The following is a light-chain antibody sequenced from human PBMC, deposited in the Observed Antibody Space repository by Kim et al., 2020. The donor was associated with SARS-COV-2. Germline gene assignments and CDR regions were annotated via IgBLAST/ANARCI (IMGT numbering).Light chain of an antibody. J-gene: IGKJ1*01. CDR3: QHYNNWPPWT. V-gene: IGKV3-15*01. Sequence: SPGERATLSCRASQKINNNLAWYQQKPGQAPSLLIYGASTRATGIPARFSGSGSGTEFTLTISSLQSEDFAVYYCQHYNNWPPWTFGQGTKVEIK. CDR2: GAS. CDR1: QKINNN.